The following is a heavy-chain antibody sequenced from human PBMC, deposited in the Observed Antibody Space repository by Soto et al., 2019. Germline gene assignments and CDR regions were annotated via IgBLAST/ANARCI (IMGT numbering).Heavy chain of an antibody. CDR1: GFTFSSYW. Sequence: GGSLRLSCAASGFTFSSYWMSWVRQAPGKGLEWVANIKQDGSEKYYVDSVKGRFTISRDNAKNSLYLQMNSLRAEDTAVFYCAREEGTARGEYYFDYWGQGTLVTVSS. J-gene: IGHJ4*02. CDR3: AREEGTARGEYYFDY. D-gene: IGHD3-10*01. V-gene: IGHV3-7*01. CDR2: IKQDGSEK.